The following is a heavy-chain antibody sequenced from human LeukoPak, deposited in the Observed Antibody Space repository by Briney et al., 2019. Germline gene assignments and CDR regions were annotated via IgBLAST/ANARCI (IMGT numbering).Heavy chain of an antibody. CDR2: ITSSSSSI. D-gene: IGHD4/OR15-4a*01. CDR3: ARDLAWGAY. V-gene: IGHV3-21*01. J-gene: IGHJ4*02. Sequence: GGSLRLSCVASGFTFSIYTMSWVRQAPGKGLEWVSSITSSSSSIYSADSVKGRLTISRDNAENSLYLEMNGLRDEDTAVYYCARDLAWGAYWGQGTLVTVSS. CDR1: GFTFSIYT.